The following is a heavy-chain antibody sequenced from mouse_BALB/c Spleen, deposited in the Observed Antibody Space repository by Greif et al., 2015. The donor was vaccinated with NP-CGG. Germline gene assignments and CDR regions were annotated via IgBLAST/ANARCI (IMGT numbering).Heavy chain of an antibody. D-gene: IGHD1-1*01. J-gene: IGHJ2*01. Sequence: LVESGAELVRPGSSVKISCKASGYAFSSYWMNWVKQRPGQGLEWIGQIYPGDGDTNYNGKFKGKATLTADKSSSTAYMQLSSLTSEDSAVYFCARSYYGSSTDYWGQGTTLTVSS. CDR1: GYAFSSYW. CDR2: IYPGDGDT. CDR3: ARSYYGSSTDY. V-gene: IGHV1-80*01.